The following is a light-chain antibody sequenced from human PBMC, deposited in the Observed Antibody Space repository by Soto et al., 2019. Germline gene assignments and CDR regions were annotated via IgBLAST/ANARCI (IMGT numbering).Light chain of an antibody. CDR3: QQYGDLPRT. Sequence: EIVLTQSPGTLSLSPGERATLSCRASQSVSSSYLAWYQQKPGQAPRLLMYGASSRATGISDRFSGSGSGTDFTLTISRLEPEDFAMYYCQQYGDLPRTFGQGTNVEIK. CDR2: GAS. CDR1: QSVSSSY. J-gene: IGKJ1*01. V-gene: IGKV3-20*01.